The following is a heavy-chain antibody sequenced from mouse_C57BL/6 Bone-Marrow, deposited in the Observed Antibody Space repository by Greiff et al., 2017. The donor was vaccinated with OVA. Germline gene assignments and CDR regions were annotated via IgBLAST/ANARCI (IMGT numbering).Heavy chain of an antibody. CDR1: GYTFTSYG. Sequence: VQLQQSGAELARPGASVKLSCKASGYTFTSYGISWVKQRTGQGLEWIGEIYPRSGNTYYNEKFKGKATLTADKSSSTAYMELRSLTSEDSAVYFCARDSSGTRAYAMDYWGQGTSVTVSS. CDR3: ARDSSGTRAYAMDY. D-gene: IGHD3-2*02. CDR2: IYPRSGNT. V-gene: IGHV1-81*01. J-gene: IGHJ4*01.